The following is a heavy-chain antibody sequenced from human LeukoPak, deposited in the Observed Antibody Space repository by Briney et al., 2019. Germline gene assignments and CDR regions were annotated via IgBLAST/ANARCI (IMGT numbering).Heavy chain of an antibody. J-gene: IGHJ4*02. CDR3: AKEARDGYKKDYFDY. CDR1: GFTFSSYA. V-gene: IGHV3-23*01. Sequence: PGGSLRLSXAASGFTFSSYAMSWVRQAPGKGVEWVSAISGSGGSTYYADSVKGRFTISRDNSKNTLYLQMNSLRAEDTAVYYCAKEARDGYKKDYFDYWGQGTLVTVSS. CDR2: ISGSGGST. D-gene: IGHD5-24*01.